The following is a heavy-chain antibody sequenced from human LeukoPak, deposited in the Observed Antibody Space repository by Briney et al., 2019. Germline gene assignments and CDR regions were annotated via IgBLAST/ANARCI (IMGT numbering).Heavy chain of an antibody. CDR3: AGGRDVYRY. D-gene: IGHD5-24*01. J-gene: IGHJ4*02. Sequence: GGSLRLSCAASGFTFSTYWMTWVRQAPGKGLEWVANIKQDGSEKYYVDSVKGRFTISRDNAKNSLYLQMNSLRAEDTAVYYCAGGRDVYRYWGKGTLVTVSS. V-gene: IGHV3-7*01. CDR1: GFTFSTYW. CDR2: IKQDGSEK.